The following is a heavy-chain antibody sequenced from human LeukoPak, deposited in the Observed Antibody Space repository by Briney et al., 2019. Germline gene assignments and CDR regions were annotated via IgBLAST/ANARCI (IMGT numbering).Heavy chain of an antibody. V-gene: IGHV3-21*01. CDR2: ISCSSSSI. CDR3: ARASKYYYDSSGYPLDY. Sequence: GGSLRLSCAASRFTFSSYSMIWVRQAPGKGLEWVSSISCSSSSIYYADSVKGRFTISRDNAKNSLYLQMNSLRAEDTAVYYCARASKYYYDSSGYPLDYWGQGTLVTVSS. J-gene: IGHJ4*02. CDR1: RFTFSSYS. D-gene: IGHD3-22*01.